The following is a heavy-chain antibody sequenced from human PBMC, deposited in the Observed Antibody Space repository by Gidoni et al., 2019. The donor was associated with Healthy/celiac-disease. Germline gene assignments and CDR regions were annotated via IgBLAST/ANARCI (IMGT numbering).Heavy chain of an antibody. CDR2: IYTSGST. CDR1: GGSISSYY. J-gene: IGHJ4*02. D-gene: IGHD6-19*01. V-gene: IGHV4-4*07. Sequence: QVQLQESGTGLVTPSETLSLTCTVSGGSISSYYWSWIRQPAGTGLEWIGRIYTSGSTNYHPSLKSRVTMSVDTSQNQFSLKLSSVTAADTAVYYCARDHNYSSGWQHDYWGQGTLVTVSS. CDR3: ARDHNYSSGWQHDY.